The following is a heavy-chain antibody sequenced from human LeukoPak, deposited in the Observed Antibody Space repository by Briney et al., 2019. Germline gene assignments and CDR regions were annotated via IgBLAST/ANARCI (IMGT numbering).Heavy chain of an antibody. Sequence: GSLRLSCAASEFTFSSYAMSWVRQAPGKGLEWVSAITYSGGITYYADSVKGRFTISRDNSKNTLYLQMNSLRAEDTAVYYCAKDQRSIAVAGYFDYWGQGTQVTVSS. CDR3: AKDQRSIAVAGYFDY. CDR1: EFTFSSYA. J-gene: IGHJ4*02. V-gene: IGHV3-23*01. CDR2: ITYSGGIT. D-gene: IGHD6-19*01.